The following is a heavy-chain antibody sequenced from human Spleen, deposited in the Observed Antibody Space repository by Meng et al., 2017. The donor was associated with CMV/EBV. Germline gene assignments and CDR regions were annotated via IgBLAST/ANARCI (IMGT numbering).Heavy chain of an antibody. D-gene: IGHD3-3*01. V-gene: IGHV3-48*04. CDR2: ISWSSGSI. J-gene: IGHJ4*02. Sequence: GESLKISCAASAFTFNTYSMNWVRQAPGKGLEWVSSISWSSGSIGYADSVKGRFTSSRDNAKNSLYLQMNSLRVEDTAVYYCARDLGQQYYDSRWAFAYWGQGTLVTVSS. CDR3: ARDLGQQYYDSRWAFAY. CDR1: AFTFNTYS.